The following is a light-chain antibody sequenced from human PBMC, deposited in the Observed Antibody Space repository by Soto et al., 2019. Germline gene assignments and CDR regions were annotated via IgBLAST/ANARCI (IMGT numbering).Light chain of an antibody. CDR3: RQYHNWPRT. CDR1: QSVDSN. J-gene: IGKJ1*01. Sequence: EIVMTQSPATLSVSPGERATLSCRASQSVDSNLAWYRQKLGQTPTLLIYAASTRATGVPARFSGSGSGTEFTLTISSLQSEDFAVFYCRQYHNWPRTFGQGTRVEIK. V-gene: IGKV3-15*01. CDR2: AAS.